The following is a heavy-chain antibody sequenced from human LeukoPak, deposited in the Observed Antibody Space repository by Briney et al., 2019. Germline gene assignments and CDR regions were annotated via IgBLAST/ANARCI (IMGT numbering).Heavy chain of an antibody. D-gene: IGHD2-2*02. CDR1: GFTLSSYS. CDR3: ANTILTGAL. Sequence: TGGSLRLSCAVPGFTLSSYSMNWARQAPGKGLEWVSSISSSSSHIYYADSVKGRFTISRDNAKNSLYLQMNSLRAEDTAVYYCANTILTGALWGQGTLVTVSS. CDR2: ISSSSSHI. J-gene: IGHJ4*02. V-gene: IGHV3-21*01.